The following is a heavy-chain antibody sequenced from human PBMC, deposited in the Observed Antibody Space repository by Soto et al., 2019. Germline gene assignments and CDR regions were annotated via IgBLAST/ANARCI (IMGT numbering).Heavy chain of an antibody. D-gene: IGHD6-13*01. J-gene: IGHJ6*02. V-gene: IGHV5-51*01. CDR3: ARFRAAGSWYYYGMDV. CDR2: IYPGDSDT. Sequence: PGESLKISCKGSGYSFTSYWIGWVRQMPGKGLEWMGIIYPGDSDTRYSPSFQGQVTISADKSISTAYLQWSSLKASDSAMYYCARFRAAGSWYYYGMDVWGQGTTVTVSS. CDR1: GYSFTSYW.